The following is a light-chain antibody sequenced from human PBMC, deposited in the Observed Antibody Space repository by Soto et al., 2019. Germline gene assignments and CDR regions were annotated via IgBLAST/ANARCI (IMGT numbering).Light chain of an antibody. CDR3: DLYMGSGIWV. Sequence: QTVVTQEPSSSVSPGGTVTLTCGLSSASVSTTYYPTWYQQTPGQAPRTLMYRTNIRSSGVPDRFAGSILENKAALTITGAEADDGSDYYCDLYMGSGIWVFGGGTKLTVL. J-gene: IGLJ3*02. V-gene: IGLV8-61*01. CDR1: SASVSTTYY. CDR2: RTN.